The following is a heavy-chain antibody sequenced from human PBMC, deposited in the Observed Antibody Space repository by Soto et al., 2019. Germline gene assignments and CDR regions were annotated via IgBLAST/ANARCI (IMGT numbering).Heavy chain of an antibody. Sequence: GDSLKISCKGSGDSFTSYWISWVRQMPGKGLEWMGRIDPSDSYTNYSPSFQGHVTISADKSISTAYLQWSSLKASDTAMYYCARHVVVVPAAFYYYYYGMDVWRQGTTVTVSS. CDR2: IDPSDSYT. CDR3: ARHVVVVPAAFYYYYYGMDV. CDR1: GDSFTSYW. J-gene: IGHJ6*02. V-gene: IGHV5-10-1*01. D-gene: IGHD2-2*01.